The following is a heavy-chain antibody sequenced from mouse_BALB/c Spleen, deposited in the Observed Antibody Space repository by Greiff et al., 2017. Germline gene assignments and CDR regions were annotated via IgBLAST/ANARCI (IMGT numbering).Heavy chain of an antibody. V-gene: IGHV6-6*02. CDR2: IRLKSNNYAT. CDR3: TRSDYDGAMDY. Sequence: EVQLQQSGGGLVQPGGSMKLSCVASGFTFSNYWMNWVRQSPEKGLEWVAEIRLKSNNYATHYAESVKGRFTISRDDSKSSVYLQMNNLRAEDTGIYYCTRSDYDGAMDYWGQGTSVTVSS. D-gene: IGHD2-4*01. J-gene: IGHJ4*01. CDR1: GFTFSNYW.